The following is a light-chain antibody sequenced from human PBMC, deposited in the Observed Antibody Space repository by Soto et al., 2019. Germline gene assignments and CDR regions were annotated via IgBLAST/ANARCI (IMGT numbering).Light chain of an antibody. CDR1: SSDVGRYNY. Sequence: QSALTQPRSVSGSPGQSVTISCTGTSSDVGRYNYVSWYQHHPGKAPKLMIYDVSTRPSGVPDRFSGSKSGTTASLTISGLQDEDEAYYYCCSYAGSPYVFGTGTKLTVL. J-gene: IGLJ1*01. V-gene: IGLV2-11*01. CDR3: CSYAGSPYV. CDR2: DVS.